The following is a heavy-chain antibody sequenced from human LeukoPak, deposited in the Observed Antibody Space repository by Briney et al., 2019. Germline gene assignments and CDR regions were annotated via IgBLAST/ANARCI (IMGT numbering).Heavy chain of an antibody. CDR2: INSDGSEG. CDR1: GFTFSGFW. J-gene: IGHJ4*02. Sequence: GGSLRLSCAVSGFTFSGFWMSWSRQAPGKGLEWVASINSDGSEGYYADVVKGRFTISRDNSKDTLYLQMNSLRAEDTAVYYCAKVRLPQWLDPFDYWGQGTLVTVSS. CDR3: AKVRLPQWLDPFDY. D-gene: IGHD6-19*01. V-gene: IGHV3-7*03.